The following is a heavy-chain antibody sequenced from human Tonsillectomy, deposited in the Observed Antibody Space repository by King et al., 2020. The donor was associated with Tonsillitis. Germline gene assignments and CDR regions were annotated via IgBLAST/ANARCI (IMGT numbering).Heavy chain of an antibody. D-gene: IGHD6-19*01. Sequence: VQLVESGGVVVQPGGSLRLSCAASGFTLDDYTMHWVRQAPGKGLEWVSLISWDGGSTYYADSVKGRFTISRDNSKNSLYLQMNSLRTEDTALYYCAKDWRQYSSGWSGGFATWGQGTLVTVSS. V-gene: IGHV3-43*01. J-gene: IGHJ5*02. CDR3: AKDWRQYSSGWSGGFAT. CDR2: ISWDGGST. CDR1: GFTLDDYT.